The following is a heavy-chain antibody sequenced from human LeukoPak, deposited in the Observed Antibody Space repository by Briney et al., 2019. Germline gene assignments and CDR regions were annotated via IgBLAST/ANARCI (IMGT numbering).Heavy chain of an antibody. J-gene: IGHJ3*02. V-gene: IGHV4-61*02. Sequence: SQTLSLTCTVSGGSISSGSYYWRWIRQPAGKGLEWIGRIYTSGSTNYNPSLKSRVTISIDTSKNQFSLKLNSVTAADTAVYYCARDGGVVIPTAPAVFDIWGQGTMVTVSS. D-gene: IGHD2-2*01. CDR3: ARDGGVVIPTAPAVFDI. CDR1: GGSISSGSYY. CDR2: IYTSGST.